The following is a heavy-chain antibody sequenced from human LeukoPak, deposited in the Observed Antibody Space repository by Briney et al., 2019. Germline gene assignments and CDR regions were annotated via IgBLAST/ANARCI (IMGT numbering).Heavy chain of an antibody. CDR2: ISSGSSTI. CDR1: GFTFSSYS. V-gene: IGHV3-48*01. CDR3: ARGRDTAMALGY. Sequence: GGSLRLSCAASGFTFSSYSMKWVRQAPGKGLEWASYISSGSSTIYYADSVKGRFTISRDNAKNSLYLQMNSLRVEDTAVYYCARGRDTAMALGYWGQGTLVTVSS. J-gene: IGHJ4*02. D-gene: IGHD5-18*01.